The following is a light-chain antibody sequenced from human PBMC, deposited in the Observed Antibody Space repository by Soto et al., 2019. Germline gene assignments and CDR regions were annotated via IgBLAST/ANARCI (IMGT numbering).Light chain of an antibody. CDR3: QQYNNWPRT. V-gene: IGKV3-15*01. Sequence: EIVMTQSPATLSVSPGEGATLSCSASQSVSSNLAWYQQRPGQAPRLLISGASTRATGIPARFSGSVSGTEFILTINSLQSEDFAIYYCQQYNNWPRTFGQGTRVEIK. CDR1: QSVSSN. CDR2: GAS. J-gene: IGKJ1*01.